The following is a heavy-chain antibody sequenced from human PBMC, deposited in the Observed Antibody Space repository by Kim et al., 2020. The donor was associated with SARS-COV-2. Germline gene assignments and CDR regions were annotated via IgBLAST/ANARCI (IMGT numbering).Heavy chain of an antibody. Sequence: GGSLRLSCATSGFTFSAYDMNWVRLPPGKGLEWLSFITKNSATIYYADSVKGRFTISRDNAKNSLYLQMNSLRDEDTALYYCVRDRWGGSFDICGQGTMV. CDR3: VRDRWGGSFDI. CDR1: GFTFSAYD. V-gene: IGHV3-48*02. J-gene: IGHJ3*02. CDR2: ITKNSATI. D-gene: IGHD3-16*01.